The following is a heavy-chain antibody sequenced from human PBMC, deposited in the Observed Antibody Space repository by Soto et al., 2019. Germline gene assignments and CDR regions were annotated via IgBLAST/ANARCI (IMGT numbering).Heavy chain of an antibody. D-gene: IGHD6-19*01. CDR2: IYSSGSS. V-gene: IGHV4-31*03. J-gene: IGHJ4*02. CDR3: ARFAYRSGWNFDY. CDR1: GVSISSGADY. Sequence: SETLSLTCSVSGVSISSGADYWSWIRQRPGKGLEWIGSIYSSGSSSYNPALKSRFTISLDTSKNQFPLKLTSVTAADTAVYYCARFAYRSGWNFDYWGRGTLVTVSS.